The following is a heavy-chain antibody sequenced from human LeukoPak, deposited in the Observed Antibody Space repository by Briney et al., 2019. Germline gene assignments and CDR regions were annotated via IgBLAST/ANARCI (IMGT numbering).Heavy chain of an antibody. CDR2: IYYSGST. CDR1: GGSISSSSYY. J-gene: IGHJ4*02. Sequence: SETLSLTCTVSGGSISSSSYYWGWIRQPPGKGLEWIGSIYYSGSTYYNPSLKSRVTISVDTSKNQFSLKLSSVTAADTAAYYCARDQYDSSGYYSTPSDYWGQGTLVTVSS. CDR3: ARDQYDSSGYYSTPSDY. D-gene: IGHD3-22*01. V-gene: IGHV4-39*07.